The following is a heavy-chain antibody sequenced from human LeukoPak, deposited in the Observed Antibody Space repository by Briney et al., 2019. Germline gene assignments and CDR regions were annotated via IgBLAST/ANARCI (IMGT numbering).Heavy chain of an antibody. J-gene: IGHJ4*02. CDR2: INSEGSST. Sequence: PGGSLRLSCAASGFTFSSYWMHWVRQAPGKGLVRVSRINSEGSSTSYADSVKGRFTISRDNAKNTLYLQMNSLRAEDTAVYYCARDLGYFDSLNDYWGQGTLVTVSS. CDR3: ARDLGYFDSLNDY. D-gene: IGHD3-9*01. CDR1: GFTFSSYW. V-gene: IGHV3-74*01.